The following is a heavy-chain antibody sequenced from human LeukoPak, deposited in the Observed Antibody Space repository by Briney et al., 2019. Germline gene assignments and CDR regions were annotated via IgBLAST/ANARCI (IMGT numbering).Heavy chain of an antibody. CDR2: IIPIFGTA. CDR3: ATTYDFWSGHALDY. CDR1: GGTFSSYA. Sequence: ASVKVSCTASGGTFSSYAISWVRQAPGQGLEWMGGIIPIFGTANYAQKFQGRVTITADESTSTAYMELSSLRSEDTAVYYCATTYDFWSGHALDYWGQGTLVTVSS. V-gene: IGHV1-69*13. D-gene: IGHD3-3*01. J-gene: IGHJ4*02.